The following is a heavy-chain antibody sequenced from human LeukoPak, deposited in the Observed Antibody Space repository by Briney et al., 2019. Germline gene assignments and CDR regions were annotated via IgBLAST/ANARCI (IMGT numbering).Heavy chain of an antibody. CDR3: ARLGDSSGYYAFDY. CDR1: GASISSYY. D-gene: IGHD3-22*01. V-gene: IGHV4-59*12. J-gene: IGHJ4*02. CDR2: IYSSGST. Sequence: SETLSLTCTVSGASISSYYWSWIRQPPGKGLEWLGYIYSSGSTNYNPSLKSRVTISVDTSKNQVSLKLSSVTAADTAVYYCARLGDSSGYYAFDYWGQGTLVTVSS.